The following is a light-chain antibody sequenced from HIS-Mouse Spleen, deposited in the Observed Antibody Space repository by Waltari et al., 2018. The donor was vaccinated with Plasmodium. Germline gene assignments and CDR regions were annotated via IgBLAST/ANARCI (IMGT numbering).Light chain of an antibody. CDR2: DNN. Sequence: QSVLTQPPQVSAAPGQKVTNDCPGNSATIGNDYVSWSNHLPGTAPQLLISDNNNRPSGIPDRFSGSKSGTSATLGITGLQTGDEADYYCGTWDSSLSAGVVFGGGTKLTVL. CDR3: GTWDSSLSAGVV. J-gene: IGLJ2*01. CDR1: SATIGNDY. V-gene: IGLV1-51*01.